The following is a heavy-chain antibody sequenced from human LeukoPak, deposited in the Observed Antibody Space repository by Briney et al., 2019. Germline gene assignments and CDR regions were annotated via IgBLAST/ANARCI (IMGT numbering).Heavy chain of an antibody. D-gene: IGHD3-22*01. CDR2: IRRKTSGGTT. V-gene: IGHV3-49*03. Sequence: GGSLRLSCTASGFTFCDSHMSWFRQAPGKGLEWVGFIRRKTSGGTTDYAASVKGRFTISRDDSKSIVYLQMNSLRTEDTAVYYCTRPYDSRGYYFPDYWGQGTLVTVSS. J-gene: IGHJ4*02. CDR1: GFTFCDSH. CDR3: TRPYDSRGYYFPDY.